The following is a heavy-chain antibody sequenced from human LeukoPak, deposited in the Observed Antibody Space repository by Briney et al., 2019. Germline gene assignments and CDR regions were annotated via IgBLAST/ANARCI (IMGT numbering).Heavy chain of an antibody. Sequence: TGGSLRLSCAASGFSFSSYWMQWVRQAPGKGLVGVSRISTDGSSTSYADSVKGRFTISRDNAKNTLYLQMNSLRAEDTAVYYCVRVGAATGTYFAYWGQGTLVTVSS. J-gene: IGHJ4*02. CDR2: ISTDGSST. V-gene: IGHV3-74*01. CDR1: GFSFSSYW. D-gene: IGHD6-13*01. CDR3: VRVGAATGTYFAY.